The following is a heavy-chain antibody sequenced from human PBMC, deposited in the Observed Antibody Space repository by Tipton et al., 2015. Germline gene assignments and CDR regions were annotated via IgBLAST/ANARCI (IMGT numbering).Heavy chain of an antibody. V-gene: IGHV3-74*03. CDR2: VNDDGSIT. CDR1: GFTFTNYW. Sequence: SLRLSCAASGFTFTNYWIHWVRQTPGKGLVWVSRVNDDGSITTYADSVEGRFTISRDNAKNTVYLQMSSLRAEDTAVYYCVKDGYYYDSSGYSPLDYWGQGTLVTVSS. CDR3: VKDGYYYDSSGYSPLDY. J-gene: IGHJ4*02. D-gene: IGHD3-22*01.